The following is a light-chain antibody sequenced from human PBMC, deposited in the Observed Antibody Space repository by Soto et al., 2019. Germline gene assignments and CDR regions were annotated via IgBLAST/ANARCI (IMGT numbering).Light chain of an antibody. J-gene: IGKJ1*01. V-gene: IGKV1-5*03. CDR2: KAS. CDR1: QSISSL. Sequence: DIQMTQYPSTLSASVGDRVTITCRASQSISSLLAWYQQKPGKAPKLLIYKASSLESGVPSRFSGSGSGTEFTLTISILQPDDFATYYCQQYNGYSPTFGQGTKVEIK. CDR3: QQYNGYSPT.